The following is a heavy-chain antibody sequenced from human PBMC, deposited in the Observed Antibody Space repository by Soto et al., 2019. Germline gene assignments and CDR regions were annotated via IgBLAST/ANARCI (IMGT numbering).Heavy chain of an antibody. D-gene: IGHD1-26*01. V-gene: IGHV3-53*01. CDR3: ARTSGSYYDYYYYGMDV. J-gene: IGHJ6*02. CDR1: GFTVSSNY. Sequence: GGSLRLSCAASGFTVSSNYMSWVRQAPGKGLEWVSVIYSGGSTYYADSVKGRFTISRDNSKNTLYLQMNSLRAEDTAVYYCARTSGSYYDYYYYGMDVWGQGTTVTVSS. CDR2: IYSGGST.